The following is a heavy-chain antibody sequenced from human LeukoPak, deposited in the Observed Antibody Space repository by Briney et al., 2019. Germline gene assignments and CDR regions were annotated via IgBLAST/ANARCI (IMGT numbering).Heavy chain of an antibody. V-gene: IGHV3-7*01. CDR2: IKQDGSEK. Sequence: GGSLRLACAASGFTFSSYWMSWVRQAPGKGLEWVANIKQDGSEKYYVDSVKGRFTISRDNAKNSLYLQMNSLRAEDTAVYYCARDTFIVGATWGMGYWGQGTLVTVSS. J-gene: IGHJ4*02. D-gene: IGHD1-26*01. CDR3: ARDTFIVGATWGMGY. CDR1: GFTFSSYW.